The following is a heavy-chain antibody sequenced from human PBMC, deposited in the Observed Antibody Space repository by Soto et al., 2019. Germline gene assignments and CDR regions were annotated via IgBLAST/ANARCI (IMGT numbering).Heavy chain of an antibody. CDR2: INHSGST. D-gene: IGHD3-10*01. CDR3: ARSQRRRDFMVVRGVILPYFDY. V-gene: IGHV4-34*01. J-gene: IGHJ4*02. Sequence: KASETLSLTCAVYGGSFSGYYWSWIRQPPGKGLEWIGEINHSGSTNYNPSLKSRVTISVDTSKNQFSLKLSSVTAADTAVYYCARSQRRRDFMVVRGVILPYFDYWGQGTLVTVSS. CDR1: GGSFSGYY.